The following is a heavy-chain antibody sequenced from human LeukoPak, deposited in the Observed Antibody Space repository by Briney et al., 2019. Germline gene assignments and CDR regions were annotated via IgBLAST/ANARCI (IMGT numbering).Heavy chain of an antibody. CDR3: ARARSNSGYYAAFDY. V-gene: IGHV3-30*03. J-gene: IGHJ4*02. Sequence: GGSLRLSCTVSGFTLSNNAIHWVRQAPGKGLEWVAVASYDGSNRYYADSVKGRFTISRDTSKNTLYLQMNGLRAEDTAMYYCARARSNSGYYAAFDYWGQGTLVTVSS. D-gene: IGHD3-22*01. CDR2: ASYDGSNR. CDR1: GFTLSNNA.